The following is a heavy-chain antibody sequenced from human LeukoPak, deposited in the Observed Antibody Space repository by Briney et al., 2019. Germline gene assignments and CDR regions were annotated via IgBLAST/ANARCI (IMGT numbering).Heavy chain of an antibody. CDR3: AKMKGHPLPKYYMDV. D-gene: IGHD1-26*01. J-gene: IGHJ6*01. CDR2: IRGSGDNT. CDR1: GFTFSGFA. V-gene: IGHV3-23*01. Sequence: PGGSLRLSCAASGFTFSGFAMSWVRRTPGKGLEWVSGIRGSGDNTLYADSVKGRFTISRDNSKNTLSLEMNSLRAEDTAIYYCAKMKGHPLPKYYMDVWGQGTTVTVSS.